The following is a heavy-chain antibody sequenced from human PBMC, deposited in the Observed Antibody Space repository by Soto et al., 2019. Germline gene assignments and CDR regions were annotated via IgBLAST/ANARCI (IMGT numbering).Heavy chain of an antibody. CDR3: AGDDRYSSGWYDY. D-gene: IGHD6-19*01. CDR1: GYSFTAYY. CDR2: INPNSGRT. J-gene: IGHJ4*02. V-gene: IGHV1-2*02. Sequence: ASVKVSCKASGYSFTAYYMHWVRQAPGQGLEWMGWINPNSGRTKNSPKFQGRVTMTRDTSISTAYMELSRLRSDDTAVYYCAGDDRYSSGWYDYWGQGTLVTVSS.